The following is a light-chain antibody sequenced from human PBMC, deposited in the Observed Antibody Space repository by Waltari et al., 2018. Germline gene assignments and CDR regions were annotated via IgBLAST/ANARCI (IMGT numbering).Light chain of an antibody. CDR3: QQYSDWPPLT. V-gene: IGKV3-15*01. Sequence: IVMTQSPATLSLSPGERATLSCRASQSVGSNLAWYQQKPGQAPRLLIYGVSSRATGIPPRFRGDGSGTDFTFTISGLQSEDFAVYYCQQYSDWPPLTFGPGTKVEIK. CDR2: GVS. CDR1: QSVGSN. J-gene: IGKJ3*01.